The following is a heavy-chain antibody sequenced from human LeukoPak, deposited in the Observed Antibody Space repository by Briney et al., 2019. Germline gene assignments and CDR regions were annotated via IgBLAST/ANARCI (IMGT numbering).Heavy chain of an antibody. Sequence: PGGSLRLSCAASGFTFSSYEMNWVRQAPGKGLEWVSYISSSGSTIYYADSVKGRFTISRDNAKNSLYLQMNSLRAEDTAVYYCARGQNVLLWFGELGMHVWGKGTTVTVSS. D-gene: IGHD3-10*01. V-gene: IGHV3-48*03. CDR1: GFTFSSYE. CDR3: ARGQNVLLWFGELGMHV. CDR2: ISSSGSTI. J-gene: IGHJ6*04.